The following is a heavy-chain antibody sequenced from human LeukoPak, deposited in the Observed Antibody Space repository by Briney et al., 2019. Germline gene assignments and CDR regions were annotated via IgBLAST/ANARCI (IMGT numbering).Heavy chain of an antibody. Sequence: SETLSLTCTVSGGSISSGGYYWSWIRQPPGKGLEWIGEINHSGSTNYNPSLKSRVTISVDTSKNQFSLKLSSVTAADTAVYYCARGTVTMIVVAHNAYYFDYWGQGTLVTVSS. J-gene: IGHJ4*02. CDR1: GGSISSGGYY. CDR2: INHSGST. D-gene: IGHD3-22*01. V-gene: IGHV4-39*07. CDR3: ARGTVTMIVVAHNAYYFDY.